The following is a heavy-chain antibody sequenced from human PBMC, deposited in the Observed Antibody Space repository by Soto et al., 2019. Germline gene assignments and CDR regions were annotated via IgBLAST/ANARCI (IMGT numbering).Heavy chain of an antibody. CDR1: GLSFSGYA. V-gene: IGHV3-30-3*01. Sequence: QVRLVESGGGVVHPGRSLRLPCTASGLSFSGYAIYWFRQPPGKGLEWVPVISHDGINKHYSDSVKGRVTVSRDNSNHSLDLQLNSLRGEDTAMYYCARDMYSSDYFVKWFEPWGQGTLVTVSS. J-gene: IGHJ5*02. CDR2: ISHDGINK. CDR3: ARDMYSSDYFVKWFEP. D-gene: IGHD6-19*01.